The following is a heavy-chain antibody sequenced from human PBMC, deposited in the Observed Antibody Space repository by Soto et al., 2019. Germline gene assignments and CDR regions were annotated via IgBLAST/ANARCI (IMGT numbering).Heavy chain of an antibody. J-gene: IGHJ2*01. D-gene: IGHD4-17*01. CDR1: GGSISSGDYY. CDR2: VFYSGST. CDR3: SSYPRVTTLPDRTECCYFNL. V-gene: IGHV4-30-4*01. Sequence: QVQLQESGPGLVKPSQTLSLTCTVAGGSISSGDYYWCWIRQPPGKGMEWIGYVFYSGSTYYNPSPMSRVTTSFDTSTNHFSLQLSTVTAADTAVYYCSSYPRVTTLPDRTECCYFNLWGRGTLVTVSS.